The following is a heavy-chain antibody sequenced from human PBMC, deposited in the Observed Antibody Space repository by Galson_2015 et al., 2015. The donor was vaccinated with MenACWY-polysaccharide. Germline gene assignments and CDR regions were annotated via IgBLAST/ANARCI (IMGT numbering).Heavy chain of an antibody. J-gene: IGHJ4*02. CDR1: GITFRNYG. V-gene: IGHV3-33*01. CDR3: ASDRRQNYFDY. Sequence: SLRLSCATSGITFRNYGMHWVRQAPGKGLEWVAIIWYDGSNTFYADSVKGRFTISRDNSKNTLFLQMNSLRAGDTALYYCASDRRQNYFDYWGQGTLVTVSS. CDR2: IWYDGSNT.